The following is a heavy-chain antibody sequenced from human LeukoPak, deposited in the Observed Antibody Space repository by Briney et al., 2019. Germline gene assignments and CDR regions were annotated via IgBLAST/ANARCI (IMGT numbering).Heavy chain of an antibody. Sequence: GGSLRLSCAASGFTFSDYYMSWIRQAPGKGLEWVSYISSSGSTIYYADSVKGRFTISRDNAKNTLYLQMNSLRAEETAVYYCARDLGVAALDNWGQGTLVTVSS. J-gene: IGHJ4*02. CDR2: ISSSGSTI. CDR1: GFTFSDYY. V-gene: IGHV3-11*04. D-gene: IGHD6-19*01. CDR3: ARDLGVAALDN.